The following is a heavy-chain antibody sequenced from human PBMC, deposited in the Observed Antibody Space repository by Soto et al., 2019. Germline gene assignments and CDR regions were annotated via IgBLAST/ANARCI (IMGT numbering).Heavy chain of an antibody. CDR3: ARKMTTLYYYYGMDV. Sequence: QVQLVQSGAEVKKPGASVKVSCKASGYTFTSYGISWVRQAPGQGLEWMGWISAYNGNTNYAQKLQGRVTMTTDTSXXTAYMELRSLRSDDTAVYYCARKMTTLYYYYGMDVWGQGTTVTVSS. V-gene: IGHV1-18*01. D-gene: IGHD4-17*01. CDR1: GYTFTSYG. J-gene: IGHJ6*02. CDR2: ISAYNGNT.